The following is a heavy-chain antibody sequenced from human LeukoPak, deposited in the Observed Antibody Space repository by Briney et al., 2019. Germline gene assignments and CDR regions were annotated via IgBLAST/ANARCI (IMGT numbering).Heavy chain of an antibody. D-gene: IGHD3-10*01. J-gene: IGHJ6*02. Sequence: GGSLRLSCAASGFTFDDYAMHWVRQAPGKGLEWVSLISGDGGSTYYADSVKGRFTISRDNSKNSLYLQMDSLRTEDTALYYCATIRYGSGRQPIGYYYGMDVWGQGTTVTVSS. CDR1: GFTFDDYA. CDR2: ISGDGGST. CDR3: ATIRYGSGRQPIGYYYGMDV. V-gene: IGHV3-43*02.